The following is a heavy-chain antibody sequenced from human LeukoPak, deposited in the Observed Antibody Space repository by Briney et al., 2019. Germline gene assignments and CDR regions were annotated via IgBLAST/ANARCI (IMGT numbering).Heavy chain of an antibody. J-gene: IGHJ4*02. Sequence: AGSLRLSCAASGFTVSTTYMNWVRQAPGKGLEWVSIIYSGGATKYADSVKDRFTISRDSSKNTLYLQMNSLRAKDTAVYYCARGSGDVIDYWGQGTLVTVSS. CDR2: IYSGGAT. CDR3: ARGSGDVIDY. CDR1: GFTVSTTY. D-gene: IGHD4-17*01. V-gene: IGHV3-53*01.